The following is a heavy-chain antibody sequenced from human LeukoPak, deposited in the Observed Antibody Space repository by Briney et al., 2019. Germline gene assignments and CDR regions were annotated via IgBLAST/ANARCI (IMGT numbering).Heavy chain of an antibody. Sequence: SETLSLTCTVSGGSISTYYWSWIRQPPGKGLEWIGYIYYTGSTSYNPSLKSRVTMSLDASKNQFSLELNSVTPADTAVYYCARSARAIDYWGQGTLVTVSS. D-gene: IGHD6-6*01. V-gene: IGHV4-59*01. J-gene: IGHJ4*02. CDR2: IYYTGST. CDR1: GGSISTYY. CDR3: ARSARAIDY.